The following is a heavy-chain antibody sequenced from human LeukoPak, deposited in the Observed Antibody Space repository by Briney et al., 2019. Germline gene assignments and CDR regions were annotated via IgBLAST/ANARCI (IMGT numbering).Heavy chain of an antibody. Sequence: ASVKVSCKSSGYIFTDYHMHWVRQAPGQGLEWMGWINPKSGDTNYAQKFQGRVSMTRDTSTSAAYMELSSLRKDDTAVYYCGRGVNVKWGNPNWLDPWGQGTLVTVSS. CDR3: GRGVNVKWGNPNWLDP. D-gene: IGHD3-16*01. J-gene: IGHJ5*02. CDR2: INPKSGDT. CDR1: GYIFTDYH. V-gene: IGHV1-2*02.